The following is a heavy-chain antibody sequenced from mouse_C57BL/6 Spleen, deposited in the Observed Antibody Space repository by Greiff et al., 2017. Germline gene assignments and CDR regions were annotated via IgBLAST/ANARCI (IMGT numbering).Heavy chain of an antibody. CDR3: AREDYGNFYFDY. CDR2: IYPRDGST. D-gene: IGHD2-1*01. CDR1: GYTFTDHT. J-gene: IGHJ2*01. V-gene: IGHV1-78*01. Sequence: VKLMESDAELVKPGASVKISCKVSGYTFTDHTIHWMKQRPEQGLEWIGYIYPRDGSTKYNEKFKGKATLTADKSSSTAYMQLNSLTSEDSAVYFCAREDYGNFYFDYWGQGTTLTVSS.